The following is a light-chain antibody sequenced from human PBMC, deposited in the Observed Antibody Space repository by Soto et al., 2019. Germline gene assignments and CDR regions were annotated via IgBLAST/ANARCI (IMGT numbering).Light chain of an antibody. V-gene: IGKV3-20*01. CDR3: QQFGTSPPVT. CDR2: GAS. CDR1: QTVRSTY. J-gene: IGKJ4*01. Sequence: EIVLTQSPGPLSLSPGETATLSCRARQTVRSTYLAWYQQKPGQAPRLLIYGASTRATGIPDRFSGSGSGTDFTLTISRLEPEDFAVYYCQQFGTSPPVTFGGGTKVE.